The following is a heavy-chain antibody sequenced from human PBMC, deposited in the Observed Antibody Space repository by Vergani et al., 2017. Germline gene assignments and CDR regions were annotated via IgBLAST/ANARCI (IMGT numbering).Heavy chain of an antibody. CDR2: MNPNSGNT. D-gene: IGHD6-13*01. CDR3: ARESRSWSYYYYYGMDV. J-gene: IGHJ6*02. V-gene: IGHV1-8*01. Sequence: QVQLVQSGAEVKKPGASVKVSCKASGYTFTSYDINWVRQATGQGLEWMGWMNPNSGNTGYAQKFQGRVTMTRNTSISTAYMELSSLRSEDTAVYYCARESRSWSYYYYYGMDVWGQGTTVTVSS. CDR1: GYTFTSYD.